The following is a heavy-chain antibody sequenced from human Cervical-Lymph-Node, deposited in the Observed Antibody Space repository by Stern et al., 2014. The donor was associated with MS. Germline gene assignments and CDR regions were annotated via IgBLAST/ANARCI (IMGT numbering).Heavy chain of an antibody. CDR2: IIPIFGTT. CDR3: ARDYYDYVWGSYRSPFDY. CDR1: GGTFSSYA. D-gene: IGHD3-16*02. V-gene: IGHV1-69*01. J-gene: IGHJ4*02. Sequence: VQLVESGAEVKKPGSSVKVSCKASGGTFSSYAINWVRQTPGQGLEWMGGIIPIFGTTNYAQKFQARVTITADGSTSTAYMELSSLRSEDTAVYYCARDYYDYVWGSYRSPFDYWGQGTLVTVSS.